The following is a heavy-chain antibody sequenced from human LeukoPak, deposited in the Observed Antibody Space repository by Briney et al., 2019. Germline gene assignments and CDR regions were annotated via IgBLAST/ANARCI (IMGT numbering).Heavy chain of an antibody. J-gene: IGHJ4*02. V-gene: IGHV3-48*03. D-gene: IGHD3-9*01. Sequence: PGGSLRLSCAASGFTFSSYEMNWVRQAPGKGLEWVSYISSDAASIYYADSVRGRFTISRDNAKNSLFLQVYSLRDEGTAVYYCARGMNGVGGYDILIDYWGQGTLVTVSS. CDR1: GFTFSSYE. CDR3: ARGMNGVGGYDILIDY. CDR2: ISSDAASI.